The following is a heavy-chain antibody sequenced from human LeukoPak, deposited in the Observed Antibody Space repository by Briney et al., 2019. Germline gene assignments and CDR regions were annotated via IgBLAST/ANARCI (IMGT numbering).Heavy chain of an antibody. V-gene: IGHV1-2*02. D-gene: IGHD3-9*01. CDR1: GYTFTGYY. J-gene: IGHJ3*02. CDR3: ARDRPKLRYFDWLSPGSFDAFDI. CDR2: INPNSGGT. Sequence: ASVKVSCTASGYTFTGYYMHWVRQAPGQGLEWMGWINPNSGGTNYAQKFQGRVTMTRDTSISTAYMELSRLRSDDTAVYYCARDRPKLRYFDWLSPGSFDAFDIWGQGTMVTVSS.